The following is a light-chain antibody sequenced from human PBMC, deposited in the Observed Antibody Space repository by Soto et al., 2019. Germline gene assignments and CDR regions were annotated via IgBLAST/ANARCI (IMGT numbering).Light chain of an antibody. CDR2: GAS. Sequence: EIVMTQSPSTLSVSPGERATLSCRASQSVSSNLAWSQQNPGQAPRLLLYGASTRATGIPASFSGSGSGTAFTLTISSLETEDFAVYYCEQYNNWLITFGQGTRLEIK. CDR3: EQYNNWLIT. J-gene: IGKJ5*01. V-gene: IGKV3-15*01. CDR1: QSVSSN.